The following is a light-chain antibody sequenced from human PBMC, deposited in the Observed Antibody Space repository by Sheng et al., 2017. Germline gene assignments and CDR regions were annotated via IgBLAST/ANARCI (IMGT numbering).Light chain of an antibody. CDR1: QSVGTY. CDR3: QHRSTWPVT. CDR2: DAS. Sequence: EIVLTQSPATVSLSPGERATLSCRASQSVGTYLVWYQQKPGQAPRLLIYDASNRATGIPARFSGSGSGTDFTLTISSLEPEDFAVYFCQHRSTWPVTFGQGTRLEIK. V-gene: IGKV3-11*01. J-gene: IGKJ5*01.